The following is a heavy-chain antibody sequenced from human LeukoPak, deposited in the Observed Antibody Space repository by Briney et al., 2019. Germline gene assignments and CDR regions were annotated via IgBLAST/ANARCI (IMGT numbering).Heavy chain of an antibody. CDR3: VTTEGYAYPYY. V-gene: IGHV3-53*01. J-gene: IGHJ4*02. Sequence: GGSLRLSCAASGLIVSRHYMSWVRQAPGKGLEWVSVLYTDVTTYYSDFVKGRFTISRDDSKNTLYLQMNSLRAEDTAMYYCVTTEGYAYPYYWGRGTLVTVSS. CDR1: GLIVSRHY. D-gene: IGHD2-15*01. CDR2: LYTDVTT.